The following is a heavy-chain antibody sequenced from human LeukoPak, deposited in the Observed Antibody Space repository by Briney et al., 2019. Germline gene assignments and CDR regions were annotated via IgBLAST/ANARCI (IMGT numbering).Heavy chain of an antibody. CDR1: GFTFSSYW. D-gene: IGHD3-3*01. V-gene: IGHV3-7*01. Sequence: GGSLRLSCAASGFTFSSYWMSWVRQAPGKGLEWVANIKQDGSEKYYVDSVKGRFTISRDNAKNSLYLQMNSLRAEDTAVYYCARVIPYDFWSGYSTSDYWGQGTLVTVSS. J-gene: IGHJ4*02. CDR2: IKQDGSEK. CDR3: ARVIPYDFWSGYSTSDY.